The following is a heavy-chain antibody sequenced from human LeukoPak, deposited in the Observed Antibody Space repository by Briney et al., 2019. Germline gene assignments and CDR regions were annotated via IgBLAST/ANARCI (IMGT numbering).Heavy chain of an antibody. CDR2: STDKLYSYTT. CDR3: VRAGGTRGYDI. CDR1: GFTCSDHR. Sequence: GGSLRLSCAVSGFTCSDHRMDWVRQVPGKGLQWVGRSTDKLYSYTTEYAASVKGRFTISRADSENSLYLQMNSLKTEDTAVYYCVRAGGTRGYDIWGQGTMVTVSS. J-gene: IGHJ3*02. D-gene: IGHD2-15*01. V-gene: IGHV3-72*01.